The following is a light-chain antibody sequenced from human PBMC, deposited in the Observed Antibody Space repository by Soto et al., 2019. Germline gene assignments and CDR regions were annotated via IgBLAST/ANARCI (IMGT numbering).Light chain of an antibody. CDR1: GSYNF. CDR3: CSDAGRSTYV. J-gene: IGLJ1*01. Sequence: QSVLTQPASVSGSPGQSITISCTVGSYNFVSWYQQHPGKAPKVLIYEVSKRPSGVSDRFSGSKSSNTASLTISGLQAEDEADYYCCSDAGRSTYVFGTGTKFTVL. CDR2: EVS. V-gene: IGLV2-23*02.